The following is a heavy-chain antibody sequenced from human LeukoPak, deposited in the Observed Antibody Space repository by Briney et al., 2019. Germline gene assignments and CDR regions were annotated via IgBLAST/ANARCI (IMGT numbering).Heavy chain of an antibody. CDR1: GYTFTSYG. D-gene: IGHD2-2*01. CDR2: ISAYNGNT. Sequence: GASVKVSCKASGYTFTSYGISWVRQAPGQGLEWMGWISAYNGNTNYAQKLQGRVTMTTDTSTSTAYMELRSLRSDDTAVYYCARDRRDIVVVPAATPFDYWGQGTLVTVSS. CDR3: ARDRRDIVVVPAATPFDY. J-gene: IGHJ4*02. V-gene: IGHV1-18*01.